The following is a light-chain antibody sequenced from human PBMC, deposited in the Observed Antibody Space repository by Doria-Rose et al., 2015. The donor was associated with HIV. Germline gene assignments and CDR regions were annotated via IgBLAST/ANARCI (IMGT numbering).Light chain of an antibody. Sequence: TQSPGTLSLSPGERVTLSCRASQSFSSTYLAWYQQKPGQAPSLLIYDGSTRATCIPDRFSASGSGTDFTLTINRLEPEDFALYYCHQYGTSWTFGQGTKVEI. CDR1: QSFSSTY. CDR3: HQYGTSWT. J-gene: IGKJ1*01. CDR2: DGS. V-gene: IGKV3-20*01.